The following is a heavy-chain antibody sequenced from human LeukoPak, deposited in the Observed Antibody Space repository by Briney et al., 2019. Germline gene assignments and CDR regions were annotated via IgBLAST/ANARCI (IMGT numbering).Heavy chain of an antibody. CDR1: GFTVSSNY. CDR2: IYSGGST. CDR3: ASRILTGYYGFYY. Sequence: GGSLRLSCAASGFTVSSNYMSWVRQAPGKGLEWVSVIYSGGSTYYADSVKGRFTISRDNSKNTLYLQMNSLRAEDTAVYYCASRILTGYYGFYYWGQGTLVTVSS. D-gene: IGHD3-9*01. J-gene: IGHJ4*02. V-gene: IGHV3-66*01.